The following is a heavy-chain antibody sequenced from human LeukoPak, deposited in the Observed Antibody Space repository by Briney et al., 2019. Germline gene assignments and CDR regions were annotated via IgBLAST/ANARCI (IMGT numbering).Heavy chain of an antibody. CDR1: GYTFTSYG. CDR2: ISAYNGNT. D-gene: IGHD2-15*01. CDR3: ARDRFILGYCSGGSCPFDY. Sequence: ASVMVSCKASGYTFTSYGISWVRQAPGQGLEWMGWISAYNGNTNYAQKLQGRVTMTTDTSTSTAYMELRSLRSDDTAVYYCARDRFILGYCSGGSCPFDYWGQGTLVTVSS. V-gene: IGHV1-18*04. J-gene: IGHJ4*02.